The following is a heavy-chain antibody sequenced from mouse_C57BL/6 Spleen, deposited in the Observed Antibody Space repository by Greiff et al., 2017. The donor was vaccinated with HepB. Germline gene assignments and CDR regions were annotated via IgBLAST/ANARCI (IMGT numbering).Heavy chain of an antibody. Sequence: EVKVEESGGGLVKPGGSLKLSCAASGFTFSSYAMSWVRQTPEKRLEWVATISDGGSYTYYPDNVKGRFTISRDNAKNNLYLQMSHLKSEDTAMYYCANWDGFAYWGQGTLVTVSA. D-gene: IGHD4-1*01. CDR2: ISDGGSYT. V-gene: IGHV5-4*03. CDR1: GFTFSSYA. J-gene: IGHJ3*01. CDR3: ANWDGFAY.